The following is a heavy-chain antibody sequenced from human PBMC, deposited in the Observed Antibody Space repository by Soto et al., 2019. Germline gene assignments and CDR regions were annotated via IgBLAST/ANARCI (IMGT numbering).Heavy chain of an antibody. CDR3: ALWTYNYFDP. CDR2: IYYSGST. J-gene: IGHJ5*02. Sequence: SETLSLTCTVSGGSISSGGYYWSWIRQHPGKGLEWIGYIYYSGSTYYNPSLKSRVTISVDTSKNQFSLRLSPVTAADTAVYYCALWTYNYFDPWGQGTLVTVSS. CDR1: GGSISSGGYY. D-gene: IGHD3-10*01. V-gene: IGHV4-31*03.